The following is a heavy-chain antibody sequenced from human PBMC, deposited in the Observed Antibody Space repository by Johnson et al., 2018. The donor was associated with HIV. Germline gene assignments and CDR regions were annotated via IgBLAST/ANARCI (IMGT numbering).Heavy chain of an antibody. V-gene: IGHV3-30*04. Sequence: QVQLVESGGGVVQPGRSLRLSCVASGFSFSPYALHWVRQTPGKGLEWVAVISHDGSKKYYADSVEGRFTISRDNFKNTLYLQMNSLRDEDTAVYYCAREKIRAFDIWGQGTMVTVSS. CDR3: AREKIRAFDI. CDR1: GFSFSPYA. J-gene: IGHJ3*02. CDR2: ISHDGSKK.